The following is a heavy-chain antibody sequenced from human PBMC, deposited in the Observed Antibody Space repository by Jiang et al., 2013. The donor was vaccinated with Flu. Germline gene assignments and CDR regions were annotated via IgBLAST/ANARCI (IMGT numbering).Heavy chain of an antibody. CDR1: GGTFSSYA. V-gene: IGHV1-69*10. D-gene: IGHD3-3*01. J-gene: IGHJ4*02. CDR3: ARVSPKSRFLERFPPIDY. Sequence: QSGSELKKPGASVKVSCKASGGTFSSYAISWVRQAPGQGLEWMGGIIPILGIANYAQKFQGRVTITADKSTSTAYMELSSVTAADTAVYYCARVSPKSRFLERFPPIDYWGQGTLITVSS. CDR2: IIPILGIA.